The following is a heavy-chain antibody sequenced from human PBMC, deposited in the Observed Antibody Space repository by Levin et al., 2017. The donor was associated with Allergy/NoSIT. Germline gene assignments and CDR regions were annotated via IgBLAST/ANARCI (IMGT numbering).Heavy chain of an antibody. Sequence: GESLKISCAASGFTFSSYAMSWVRQAPGKGLEWVSGISGSGGSTYYADSVKGRFTISRDNSKNTLYLQMNSLRAEDTAAYYCAKNSGHYYRAYFDYWGQGTLVTVSS. CDR1: GFTFSSYA. CDR2: ISGSGGST. V-gene: IGHV3-23*01. CDR3: AKNSGHYYRAYFDY. D-gene: IGHD1-26*01. J-gene: IGHJ4*02.